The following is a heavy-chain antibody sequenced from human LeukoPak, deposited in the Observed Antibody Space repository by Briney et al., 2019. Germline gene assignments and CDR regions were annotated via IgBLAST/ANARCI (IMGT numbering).Heavy chain of an antibody. J-gene: IGHJ4*02. CDR2: INPNSGGT. V-gene: IGHV1-2*02. CDR1: GYTFTGYY. Sequence: ASVKVSCKASGYTFTGYYMHWVRQAPGQGLEWMGWINPNSGGTNYAQKFQGRVTMTRDTSISTAYMELSRLRSDGTAVYYCARIKDNYYDSSGYWPVFDYWGQGTLVTVSS. CDR3: ARIKDNYYDSSGYWPVFDY. D-gene: IGHD3-22*01.